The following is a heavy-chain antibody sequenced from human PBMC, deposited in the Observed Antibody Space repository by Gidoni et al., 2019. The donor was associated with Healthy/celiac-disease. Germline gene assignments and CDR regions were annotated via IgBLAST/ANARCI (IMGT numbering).Heavy chain of an antibody. J-gene: IGHJ6*02. CDR2: ISVNSGSI. D-gene: IGHD6-19*01. CDR1: GFTFADYA. CDR3: AKASHGWYSLSASLGYGMDV. Sequence: EVQLVGSGGGLVQPGRSLRLSCAASGFTFADYAMHWVRQAPGKGLEWVSGISVNSGSIGYADSVKGRFTISRDNAKNSLYLQMNSLRAEDTALYYCAKASHGWYSLSASLGYGMDVWGQGTTVTVSS. V-gene: IGHV3-9*01.